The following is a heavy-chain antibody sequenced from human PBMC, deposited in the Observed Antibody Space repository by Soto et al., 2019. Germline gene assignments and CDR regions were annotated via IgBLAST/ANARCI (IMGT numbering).Heavy chain of an antibody. V-gene: IGHV4-34*12. CDR1: CAPVTTYY. D-gene: IGHD3-10*01. Sequence: SGTLSLTFAVDCAPVTTYYWTWIRQPPGKGLEWVGEIINRGNTNSLPSLKSRLTVSLDTSKTQFSLKLTSVTAADTAVYYCLMVTYSGMDVWGQGTTVTVSS. CDR2: IINRGNT. J-gene: IGHJ6*02. CDR3: LMVTYSGMDV.